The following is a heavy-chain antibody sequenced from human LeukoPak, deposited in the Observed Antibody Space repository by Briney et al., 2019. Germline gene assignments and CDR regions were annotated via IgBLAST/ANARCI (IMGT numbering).Heavy chain of an antibody. D-gene: IGHD2-2*01. V-gene: IGHV4-31*03. CDR3: ARGWDGSTSGAYYYYYMDV. Sequence: SETLSLTCNVSGGSISSGSHYWSWVRQHPGKGLQWIGYIYYSGSTYYNPSLKSRVIISIDSSKNQFSLKLRSVTAADTAVYYCARGWDGSTSGAYYYYYMDVWGKGTTVTVSS. CDR2: IYYSGST. J-gene: IGHJ6*03. CDR1: GGSISSGSHY.